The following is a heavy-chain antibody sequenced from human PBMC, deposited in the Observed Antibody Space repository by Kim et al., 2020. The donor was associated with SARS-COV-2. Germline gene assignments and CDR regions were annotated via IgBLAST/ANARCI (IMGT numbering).Heavy chain of an antibody. Sequence: GGSLRLSCVASGFTFTDYYMSWIRQAPGKGLEWISYITSNSDTIYYADSVKGRFTISRDNAKNLLYLQMNSLRAEDTALYYCARDKRVSSSPSDFWGQGTQVTVSS. V-gene: IGHV3-11*01. CDR3: ARDKRVSSSPSDF. CDR2: ITSNSDTI. CDR1: GFTFTDYY. J-gene: IGHJ4*02. D-gene: IGHD6-6*01.